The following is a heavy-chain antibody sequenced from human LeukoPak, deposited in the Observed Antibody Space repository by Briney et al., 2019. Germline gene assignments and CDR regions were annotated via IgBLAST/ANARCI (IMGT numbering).Heavy chain of an antibody. CDR1: GSTFNTYT. CDR2: ISSSSSYI. J-gene: IGHJ4*02. D-gene: IGHD5-18*01. V-gene: IGHV3-21*01. Sequence: PGGSLRLSCAASGSTFNTYTMNWVRQAPGKGLEWVSSISSSSSYIYYADSVKGRFTISRDNAKNSLYLQMNSLRAEDTAVYYCARDRRYGYGFDYWGQGTLVTVSS. CDR3: ARDRRYGYGFDY.